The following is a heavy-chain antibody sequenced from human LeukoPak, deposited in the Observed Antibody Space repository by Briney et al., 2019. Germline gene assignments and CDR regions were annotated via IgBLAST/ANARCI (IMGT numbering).Heavy chain of an antibody. Sequence: ASVKVSCKASGYTFTSYGISWVRQAPGQGLEWMGWISAYNGNTNYAQKLQGRVTMTTDTSTSTAYMELRSLRSDDTAVYYCARWGVDFWSGYPLPYFDYWGQGTPVTVSS. CDR3: ARWGVDFWSGYPLPYFDY. CDR2: ISAYNGNT. V-gene: IGHV1-18*01. CDR1: GYTFTSYG. J-gene: IGHJ4*02. D-gene: IGHD3-3*01.